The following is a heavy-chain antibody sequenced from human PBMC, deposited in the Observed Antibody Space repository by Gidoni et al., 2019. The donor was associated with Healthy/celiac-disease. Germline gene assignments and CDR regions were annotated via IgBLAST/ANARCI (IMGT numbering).Heavy chain of an antibody. Sequence: EVQLVESGGGLVQPGMSLRLSRAASGFTFDASAMHWVRQAPGKGLDWVSGISWNSGSIGYADSVKGRFTISRDNAKNSLYLQMNSLRAEDTALYYCARGAYYDSSGYNWFDPWGQGTLVTVSS. CDR1: GFTFDASA. CDR2: ISWNSGSI. D-gene: IGHD3-22*01. CDR3: ARGAYYDSSGYNWFDP. V-gene: IGHV3-9*01. J-gene: IGHJ5*02.